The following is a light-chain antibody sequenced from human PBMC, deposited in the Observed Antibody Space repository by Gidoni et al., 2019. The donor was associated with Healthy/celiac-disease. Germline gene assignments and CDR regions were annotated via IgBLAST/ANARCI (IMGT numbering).Light chain of an antibody. CDR1: NLGDKY. CDR2: QDS. Sequence: SYELTQPPSVSVSPGQTASITCSGDNLGDKYACWYQQKPGQSPVLVIDQDSKRPSGIPERLSGSNSGNTATLTMDEADYYCQAWDSSTVVFGGGTKLTVL. CDR3: QAWDSSTVV. V-gene: IGLV3-1*01. J-gene: IGLJ2*01.